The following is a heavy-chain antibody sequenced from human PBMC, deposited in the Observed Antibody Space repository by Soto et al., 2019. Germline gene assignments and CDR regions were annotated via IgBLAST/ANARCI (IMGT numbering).Heavy chain of an antibody. V-gene: IGHV1-3*01. CDR2: NNVANGDT. CDR1: GYTFSTYP. Sequence: QVQLLQSGAEVKEPGASVMLSCKTSGYTFSTYPVHWVRQAPGQGLEWMGWNNVANGDTKYSQKLHGRVTITRDTSASTAYMQLSSLTFEDTAVYYCARDGRSLWGGYWIDPWGQGTLVTVSS. CDR3: ARDGRSLWGGYWIDP. D-gene: IGHD2-21*01. J-gene: IGHJ5*02.